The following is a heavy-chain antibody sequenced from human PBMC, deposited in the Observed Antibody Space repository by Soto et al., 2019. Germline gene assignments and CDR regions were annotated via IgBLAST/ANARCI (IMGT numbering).Heavy chain of an antibody. V-gene: IGHV3-23*01. J-gene: IGHJ4*02. Sequence: GGSLRLSCAASGFPFSTYAMNWVRQAPGKGLQWVSSISYSGGITYYADSVRGRFTISRDPSTHTLYLQMNSLRAEDTAVYYCARGTYCSSASCSVVFDSWGQGTLVTVSS. CDR2: ISYSGGIT. D-gene: IGHD2-2*01. CDR3: ARGTYCSSASCSVVFDS. CDR1: GFPFSTYA.